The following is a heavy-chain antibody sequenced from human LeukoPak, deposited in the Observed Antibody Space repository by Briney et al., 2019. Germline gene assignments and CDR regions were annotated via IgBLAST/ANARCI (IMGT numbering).Heavy chain of an antibody. D-gene: IGHD3-10*01. CDR3: ARDFSMVRGVMFDY. J-gene: IGHJ4*02. CDR1: GFTFSSYA. V-gene: IGHV3-23*01. Sequence: PGGSLRLSCAASGFTFSSYAMSWVRQAPGKGLEWVLAISGSGGSTYYADSVKGRFTISRDNSKNTLYLQMNSLRAEDTAVYYCARDFSMVRGVMFDYWGQGTLVTVSS. CDR2: ISGSGGST.